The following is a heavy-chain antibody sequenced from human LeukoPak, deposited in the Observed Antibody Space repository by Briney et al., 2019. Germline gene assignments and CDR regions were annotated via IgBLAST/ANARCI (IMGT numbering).Heavy chain of an antibody. V-gene: IGHV4-59*12. CDR1: GGSISNYY. CDR3: AREGLTVFDY. CDR2: IYYSGST. Sequence: PSETLSLTCNVSGGSISNYYWSWIRQPPGRGLEWIGYIYYSGSTNYNPSLKSRVTILVDTSKNQFSLKLSSVTAADTAVYYCAREGLTVFDYWGQGTLVTVSS. D-gene: IGHD3/OR15-3a*01. J-gene: IGHJ4*02.